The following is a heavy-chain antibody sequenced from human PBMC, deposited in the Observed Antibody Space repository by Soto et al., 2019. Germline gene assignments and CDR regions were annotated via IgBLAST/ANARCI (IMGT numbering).Heavy chain of an antibody. CDR3: ARDDQYYYDSSGYYAEYFQH. D-gene: IGHD3-22*01. Sequence: QVQLVESGGGVVQPGRSLRLSCAASGFTFSSYGMHWVRQAPGKGLEWVAVIWYDGSNKYYADSVKGRFTISRDNSKNTLYLQMNSLRAEDTAVYYYARDDQYYYDSSGYYAEYFQHWGQGTLVTVSS. J-gene: IGHJ1*01. V-gene: IGHV3-33*01. CDR1: GFTFSSYG. CDR2: IWYDGSNK.